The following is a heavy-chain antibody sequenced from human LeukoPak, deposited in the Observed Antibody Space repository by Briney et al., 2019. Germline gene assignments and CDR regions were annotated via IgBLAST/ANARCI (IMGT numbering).Heavy chain of an antibody. D-gene: IGHD3-10*01. Sequence: GASVKVSCKASGYTFTSYYMHWVRQAPGQGLEWMGRIIPIFGTANYAQKFQGRVTITTDESTSTAYMELSSLRSEDTAVYYCASFRYGSGSDHWGQGTLVTVSS. CDR1: GYTFTSYY. CDR3: ASFRYGSGSDH. J-gene: IGHJ4*02. V-gene: IGHV1-69*05. CDR2: IIPIFGTA.